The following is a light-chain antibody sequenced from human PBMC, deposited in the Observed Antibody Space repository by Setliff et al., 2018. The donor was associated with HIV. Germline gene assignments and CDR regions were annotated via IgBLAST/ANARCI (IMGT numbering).Light chain of an antibody. J-gene: IGLJ2*01. CDR3: CSYTSSNTVL. CDR1: SSDVGNYNL. Sequence: QSALSQPASVSGSPGQSITISCTGTSSDVGNYNLVSWYQQHPGKAPKLMICDVTNRPSGVSDRFSGSKSGNTASLTISGLQAEDEADYYCCSYTSSNTVLFGGGTKVTVL. V-gene: IGLV2-14*02. CDR2: DVT.